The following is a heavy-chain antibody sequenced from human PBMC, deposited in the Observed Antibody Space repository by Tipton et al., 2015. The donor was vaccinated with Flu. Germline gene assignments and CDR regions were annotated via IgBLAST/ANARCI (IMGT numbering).Heavy chain of an antibody. J-gene: IGHJ3*02. V-gene: IGHV4-39*07. D-gene: IGHD3-10*01. CDR1: GGSISSGSYY. CDR3: ARQLWSRAFDI. Sequence: TLSLTCTVSGGSISSGSYYWGWIRQPPGKGLEWIGSIYYSGSTYYDPSLKSRVTISVDTSKNQFSLKLSSVTAADTAVYYCARQLWSRAFDIWGQGTMVTVSS. CDR2: IYYSGST.